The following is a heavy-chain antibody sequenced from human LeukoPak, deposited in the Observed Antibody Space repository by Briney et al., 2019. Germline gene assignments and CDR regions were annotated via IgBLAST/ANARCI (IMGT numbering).Heavy chain of an antibody. CDR1: GYTFSNYC. Sequence: ASVKLSCKTSGYTFSNYCMYWVRQAPGQGLEWMGWISPTNGGTNYAQKFQGRVTMTRDTSINTAYMELRRLTSDDTGVYYSASVCWSYFYDFNYWGQGTLVIVSS. V-gene: IGHV1-2*02. CDR3: ASVCWSYFYDFNY. CDR2: ISPTNGGT. J-gene: IGHJ4*03. D-gene: IGHD3-10*01.